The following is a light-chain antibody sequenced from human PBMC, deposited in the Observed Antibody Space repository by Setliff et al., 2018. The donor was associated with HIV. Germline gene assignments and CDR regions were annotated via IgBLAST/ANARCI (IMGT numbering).Light chain of an antibody. J-gene: IGLJ3*02. CDR2: DVS. CDR1: SSNIGAGFD. CDR3: SSYTASSTLV. V-gene: IGLV1-40*01. Sequence: QSVLTQPPSVSGAPGQRVTMSCTGSSSNIGAGFDVHWYQHLPGTAPKLMIYDVSQRPSGVSDRFSGSKSGITASLTISGLQPEDESDYYCSSYTASSTLVFGGGTKVTVL.